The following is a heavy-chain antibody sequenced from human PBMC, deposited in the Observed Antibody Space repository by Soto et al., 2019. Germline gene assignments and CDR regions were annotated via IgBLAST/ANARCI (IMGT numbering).Heavy chain of an antibody. J-gene: IGHJ4*02. Sequence: SETLSLTCTVSGGSISSHSWSWIRQPPGKGLEWIGYIYYSGSTDYNPSLKSRVTISVDTSKNLFSLKLSSVTAADTAVYYCARTALLSRGYDSDYWGQGTLVTVSS. CDR2: IYYSGST. CDR1: GGSISSHS. D-gene: IGHD5-12*01. CDR3: ARTALLSRGYDSDY. V-gene: IGHV4-59*11.